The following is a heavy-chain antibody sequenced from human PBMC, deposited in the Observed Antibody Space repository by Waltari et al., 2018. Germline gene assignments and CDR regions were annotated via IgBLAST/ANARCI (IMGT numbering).Heavy chain of an antibody. CDR1: GYTFTNYD. Sequence: QVRLVQSGAEVKKPGASVKGCCKASGYTFTNYDINWVRQVSGQGLEWMGWMNPSSGDTGFAQNFRGRVAMTRDTSTGTADMELRGLTSADTAFYYCARGTYIVGYDYWGQGTPVTVSA. CDR2: MNPSSGDT. D-gene: IGHD1-26*01. CDR3: ARGTYIVGYDY. V-gene: IGHV1-8*01. J-gene: IGHJ4*02.